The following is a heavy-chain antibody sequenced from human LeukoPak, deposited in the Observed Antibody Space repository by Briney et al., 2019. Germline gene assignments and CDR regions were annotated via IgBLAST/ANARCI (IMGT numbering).Heavy chain of an antibody. D-gene: IGHD5-18*01. CDR1: GGSFSGYY. CDR2: INHSGST. J-gene: IGHJ4*02. V-gene: IGHV4-34*01. CDR3: ARLVQLYFTNTHDY. Sequence: SETLSLTCAVYGGSFSGYYWSWIRQPPGKGLEWIGEINHSGSTNYNPSLMSRVTISVDTSENQFSLKLNSVTAADTSVYYCARLVQLYFTNTHDYWGQGTLVTVSS.